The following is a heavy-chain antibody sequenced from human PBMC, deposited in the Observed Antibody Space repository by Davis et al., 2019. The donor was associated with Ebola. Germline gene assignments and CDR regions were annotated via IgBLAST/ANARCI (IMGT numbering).Heavy chain of an antibody. D-gene: IGHD3-22*01. CDR1: GYTFTGYY. CDR2: ITPNSGDT. CDR3: AKDSSGAIDY. J-gene: IGHJ4*02. Sequence: ASVKVSCKASGYTFTGYYLHWVRQAPGQGLEWMGWITPNSGDTNNAQKFQGRVTMTRDTYINTAYMELSSLRSEDTAVYYCAKDSSGAIDYWGQGILVTVSS. V-gene: IGHV1-2*02.